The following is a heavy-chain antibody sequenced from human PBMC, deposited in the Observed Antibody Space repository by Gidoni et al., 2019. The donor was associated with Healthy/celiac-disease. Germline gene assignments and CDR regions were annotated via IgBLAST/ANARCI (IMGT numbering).Heavy chain of an antibody. Sequence: EVQLLESGGGLVQPGGSRRLPWEASGFTFSSYAMSWVRQAPGKGLEWVSAISGSGGSTYYADSVKGRFTISRDNSKNTLYLQMNSLRAEDTAVYYCAKRPWDDYWGQGTLVTVSS. CDR1: GFTFSSYA. V-gene: IGHV3-23*01. CDR3: AKRPWDDY. J-gene: IGHJ4*02. CDR2: ISGSGGST. D-gene: IGHD1-26*01.